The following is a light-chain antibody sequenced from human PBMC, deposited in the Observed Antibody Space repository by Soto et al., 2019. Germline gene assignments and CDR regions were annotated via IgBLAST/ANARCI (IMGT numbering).Light chain of an antibody. Sequence: DIRMTQSPSTLSASVGDRVTITCRASQSISSWLAWYQQKPGKAPKLLIYDASSLESGVPSRFSGSGSGTEFTLTSSSLQPDDFATYYCQQYNSYSQVTFGQGTKVDIK. CDR1: QSISSW. CDR2: DAS. CDR3: QQYNSYSQVT. V-gene: IGKV1-5*01. J-gene: IGKJ1*01.